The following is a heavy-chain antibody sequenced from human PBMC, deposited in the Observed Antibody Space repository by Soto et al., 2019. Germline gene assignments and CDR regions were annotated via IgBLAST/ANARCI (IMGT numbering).Heavy chain of an antibody. Sequence: SVKVSCKASGGTFSSYAISWVRQAPGQGLEWMGGIIPIFGTANYAQKFQGRVTITADESTSTAYMELSSLRSEDTAVYYCATDITMVRGDYNWFDPWGQGTLVTVSS. CDR3: ATDITMVRGDYNWFDP. CDR2: IIPIFGTA. J-gene: IGHJ5*02. V-gene: IGHV1-69*13. D-gene: IGHD3-10*01. CDR1: GGTFSSYA.